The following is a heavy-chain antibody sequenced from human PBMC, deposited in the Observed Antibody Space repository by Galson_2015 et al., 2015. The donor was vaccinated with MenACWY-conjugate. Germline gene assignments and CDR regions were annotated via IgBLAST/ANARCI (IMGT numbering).Heavy chain of an antibody. V-gene: IGHV3-21*01. CDR1: GFPFSDYS. J-gene: IGHJ4*02. Sequence: SLRLSCAASGFPFSDYSMNWVRQAPGKGLEWVSFISNSSSYIYYADSVKGRFTVSRDNAKNSLYLQMTSLRAEDTAVYYCARDPGTIIKYHFDHWGQGTLVTVSS. D-gene: IGHD2-2*01. CDR3: ARDPGTIIKYHFDH. CDR2: ISNSSSYI.